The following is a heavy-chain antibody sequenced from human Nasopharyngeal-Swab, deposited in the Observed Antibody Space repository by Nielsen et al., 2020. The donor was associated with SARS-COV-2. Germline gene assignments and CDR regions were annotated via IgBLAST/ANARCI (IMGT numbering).Heavy chain of an antibody. CDR1: GYTFTGYY. D-gene: IGHD3-10*01. V-gene: IGHV1-2*02. Sequence: ASVKVSCKASGYTFTGYYMHWVRQAPGQGLEWMGWINPNSGGTNYAQKFQGRVTITADESTSTAYMELSSLRSEDTAVYYCARKRRGYYYYGMDVWGQGTTVTVSS. CDR2: INPNSGGT. CDR3: ARKRRGYYYYGMDV. J-gene: IGHJ6*02.